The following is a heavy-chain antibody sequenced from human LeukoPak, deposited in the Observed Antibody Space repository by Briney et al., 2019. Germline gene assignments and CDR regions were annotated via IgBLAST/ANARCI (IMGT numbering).Heavy chain of an antibody. CDR2: NNPSGGRT. D-gene: IGHD1-26*01. CDR1: GYTFSNYY. J-gene: IGHJ4*02. V-gene: IGHV1-46*01. Sequence: ASVKVSCKASGYTFSNYYIHWVRQAPGQGLEWMGVNNPSGGRTTYAQKFQGRVTMTRDTSTSTAYMDLSSRRSDDTAVYYCSRELGGSYFDYWGQGTLVTVSS. CDR3: SRELGGSYFDY.